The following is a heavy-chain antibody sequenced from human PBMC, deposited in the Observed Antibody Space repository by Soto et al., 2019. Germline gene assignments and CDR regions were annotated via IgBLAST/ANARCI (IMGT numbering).Heavy chain of an antibody. CDR3: ASSITIFGVAAYYFDY. Sequence: SLKISCKGSGYSFTSYWISWVRQMPGKGLEWMGRIDPSDSYTNYSPSFQGHVTISADKSISTAYLQWSSLKASDTAMYYCASSITIFGVAAYYFDYWGQGTLVPVSS. V-gene: IGHV5-10-1*01. CDR1: GYSFTSYW. D-gene: IGHD3-3*01. CDR2: IDPSDSYT. J-gene: IGHJ4*02.